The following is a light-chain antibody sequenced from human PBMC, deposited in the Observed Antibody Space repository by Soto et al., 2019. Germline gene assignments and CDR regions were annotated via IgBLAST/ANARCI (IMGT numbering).Light chain of an antibody. CDR1: QSVSSN. J-gene: IGKJ2*01. CDR2: GAS. V-gene: IGKV3-15*01. Sequence: EIVMTQSPATLSVSPGERATLSCRASQSVSSNLAWYQQKPGQAPRLLIYGASTRATGIPARFSGSGSGTEFTLTISSLHSEDFAVYYCQQYINWPPYTFGQGTKLEIK. CDR3: QQYINWPPYT.